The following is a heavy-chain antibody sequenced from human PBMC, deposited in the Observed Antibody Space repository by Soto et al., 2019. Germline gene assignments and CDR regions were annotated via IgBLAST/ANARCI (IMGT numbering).Heavy chain of an antibody. CDR2: INAGNGNT. V-gene: IGHV1-3*01. CDR3: ARPFTYYGFWSGHNDAFDI. Sequence: GASVKVSCKASGYTFTSYAMHWVRQAPGQRLEWMGWINAGNGNTKYSQKFQGRVTITRDTSASTAYMELSSLRSEDTAVYYCARPFTYYGFWSGHNDAFDIWGQGTMVTVSS. J-gene: IGHJ3*02. D-gene: IGHD3-3*01. CDR1: GYTFTSYA.